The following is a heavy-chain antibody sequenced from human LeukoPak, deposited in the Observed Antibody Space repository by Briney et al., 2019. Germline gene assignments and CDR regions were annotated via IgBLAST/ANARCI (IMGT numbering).Heavy chain of an antibody. J-gene: IGHJ6*02. CDR3: ARDHSYYFGSQTSTLDV. D-gene: IGHD3-10*01. Sequence: PSQTLSLTCTLSGASLGTGGFYWTWLRQPPGAGLEWIGYIYYTGSVDYNASLKSRLTISLDTSKNQFSLKLNSVTAADTAVYYCARDHSYYFGSQTSTLDVWGQGTAVTVFS. CDR2: IYYTGSV. V-gene: IGHV4-31*03. CDR1: GASLGTGGFY.